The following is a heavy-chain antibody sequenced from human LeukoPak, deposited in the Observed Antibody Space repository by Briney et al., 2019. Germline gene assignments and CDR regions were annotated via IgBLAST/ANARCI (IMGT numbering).Heavy chain of an antibody. D-gene: IGHD3-22*01. CDR1: GYTFTSYD. CDR2: MNPNSGNT. CDR3: ARMTAVNQDYYDSSVDY. V-gene: IGHV1-8*02. J-gene: IGHJ4*02. Sequence: ASVKVSCKASGYTFTSYDINWVRQATGQGLEWMGWMNPNSGNTGYAQKLQGRVTMTTDTSTSTAYMELRSLRSDDTAVYYCARMTAVNQDYYDSSVDYWGQGTLVTVSS.